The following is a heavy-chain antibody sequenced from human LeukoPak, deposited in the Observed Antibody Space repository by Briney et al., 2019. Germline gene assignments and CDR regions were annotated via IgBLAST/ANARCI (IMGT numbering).Heavy chain of an antibody. CDR2: ISISGSKT. CDR3: ANEIRPNNY. CDR1: EFDFSSHA. J-gene: IGHJ4*02. Sequence: GGSLRLSCAASEFDFSSHAMTWVRQAPGKGLEWVSAISISGSKTYYADSVKGRFTISRDNSKNTLYLQMNSLRAEDTAVYYCANEIRPNNYWGQGTQVTVSS. D-gene: IGHD2-8*01. V-gene: IGHV3-23*01.